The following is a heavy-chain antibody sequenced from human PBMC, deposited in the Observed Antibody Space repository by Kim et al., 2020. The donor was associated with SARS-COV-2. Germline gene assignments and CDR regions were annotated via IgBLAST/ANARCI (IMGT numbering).Heavy chain of an antibody. V-gene: IGHV3-23*01. CDR1: GFTFRNFA. CDR3: AKDVVWAGSGRYDH. CDR2: LTGSGFDT. Sequence: GGSLRLSCTGSGFTFRNFAMRWVRQAPGKGLEWVAGLTGSGFDTYYADSVKGRFTISRNNSENTVFLQMNSLRVEDTAIYYCAKDVVWAGSGRYDHWGQGALVTVSS. J-gene: IGHJ4*02. D-gene: IGHD3-10*01.